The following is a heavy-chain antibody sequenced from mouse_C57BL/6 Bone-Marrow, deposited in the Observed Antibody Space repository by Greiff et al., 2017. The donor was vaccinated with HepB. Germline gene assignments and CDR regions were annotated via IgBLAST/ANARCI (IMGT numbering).Heavy chain of an antibody. V-gene: IGHV3-6*01. CDR3: ASDYVGNYFDY. J-gene: IGHJ2*01. D-gene: IGHD3-1*01. CDR1: GYSITSGYY. Sequence: EVKLMESGPGLVKPSQSLSLTCSVTGYSITSGYYWNWIRQFPGNKLEWMGYISYDGSNNYNPSLKNRISITRDTSKNQFFLKLNSVTTEDTATYYCASDYVGNYFDYWGQGTTLTVSS. CDR2: ISYDGSN.